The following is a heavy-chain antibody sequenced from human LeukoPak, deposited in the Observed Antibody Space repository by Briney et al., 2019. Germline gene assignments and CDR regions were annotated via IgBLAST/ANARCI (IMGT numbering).Heavy chain of an antibody. CDR1: GASVSGDPYY. CDR3: ARQIDGFGEFGYFDY. D-gene: IGHD3-10*01. V-gene: IGHV4-39*01. J-gene: IGHJ4*02. CDR2: IYYSGST. Sequence: SETLSLTCTVSGASVSGDPYYWGWIRQPPGKGLEWIGNIYYSGSTYYNASLQSRVTISVDTSKNQFSLKLSSVTAADTAVYYCARQIDGFGEFGYFDYWGQGTLVTVSS.